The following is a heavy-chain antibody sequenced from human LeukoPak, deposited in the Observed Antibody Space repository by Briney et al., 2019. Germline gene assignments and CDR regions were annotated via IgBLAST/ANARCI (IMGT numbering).Heavy chain of an antibody. CDR3: AADRGYCSGGSCYQGNYFDY. Sequence: SETLSLTCTVSGGSISSGGYYWRWIRQHPGKGLEWIGYIYYSGSTYYNPSLKSRFTISVDTSKNQFSLKLSSVTAADTAVYYCAADRGYCSGGSCYQGNYFDYWGQGTLVTVSS. CDR2: IYYSGST. D-gene: IGHD2-15*01. V-gene: IGHV4-31*03. CDR1: GGSISSGGYY. J-gene: IGHJ4*02.